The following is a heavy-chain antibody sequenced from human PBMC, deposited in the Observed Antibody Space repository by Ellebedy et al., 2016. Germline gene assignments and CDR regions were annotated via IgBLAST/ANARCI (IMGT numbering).Heavy chain of an antibody. Sequence: SETLSLTXTVSGGSISSSSYYWGWIRQPPGKGLEWIGSIYYSGSTYYNPSLKSRVTISVDTSKNQFSLKLSSVTAADTAVYYCARIVVVTAIDAFDIWGQGTMVTVSS. CDR3: ARIVVVTAIDAFDI. CDR1: GGSISSSSYY. J-gene: IGHJ3*02. CDR2: IYYSGST. D-gene: IGHD2-21*02. V-gene: IGHV4-39*01.